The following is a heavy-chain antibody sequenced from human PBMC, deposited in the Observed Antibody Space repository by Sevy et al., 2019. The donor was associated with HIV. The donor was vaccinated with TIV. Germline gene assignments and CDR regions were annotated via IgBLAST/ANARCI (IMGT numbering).Heavy chain of an antibody. Sequence: GGSLRLSCAASGFTLSSYSMNWVRQAPGKGLEWVSYISSSSSTIYYADSVKGRFTISRDNAKNSLYLQMNSLRDEDTAVYYCARDRAQFRESLYYMDVWGKGTTVTVSS. V-gene: IGHV3-48*02. CDR2: ISSSSSTI. CDR3: ARDRAQFRESLYYMDV. CDR1: GFTLSSYS. J-gene: IGHJ6*03. D-gene: IGHD3-10*01.